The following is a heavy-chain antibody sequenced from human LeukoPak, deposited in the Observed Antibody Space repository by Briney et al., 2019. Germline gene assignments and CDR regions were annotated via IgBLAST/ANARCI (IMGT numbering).Heavy chain of an antibody. Sequence: QPGGSLRLSCAASGFTFSSYWMHWVRQAPGKGLEWVAVISYDGTNKYYADSVKGRFTISRDNSKSTLYLQMNSLRAEDTAVCYCAKENDFVYWGQGTLVTVSS. CDR2: ISYDGTNK. D-gene: IGHD3-3*01. V-gene: IGHV3-30*18. CDR3: AKENDFVY. CDR1: GFTFSSYW. J-gene: IGHJ4*02.